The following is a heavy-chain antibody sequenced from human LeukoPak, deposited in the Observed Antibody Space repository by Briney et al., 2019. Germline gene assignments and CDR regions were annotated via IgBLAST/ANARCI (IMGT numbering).Heavy chain of an antibody. Sequence: GGSLRLSCAISGFSLTNAWMKWVRQAPGKGPEWVGRSKSKADGGTTDYAAPVKGRFTISRDDSKNTLFLQMNSLQTEDTAIYYCSCYRDSDRQPKRYDYWGQGTLVTVSS. J-gene: IGHJ4*02. CDR3: SCYRDSDRQPKRYDY. CDR1: GFSLTNAW. V-gene: IGHV3-15*01. CDR2: SKSKADGGTT. D-gene: IGHD3-22*01.